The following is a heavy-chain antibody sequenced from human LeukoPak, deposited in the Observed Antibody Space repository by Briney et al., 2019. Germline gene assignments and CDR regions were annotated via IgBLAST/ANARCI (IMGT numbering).Heavy chain of an antibody. D-gene: IGHD2-2*01. CDR2: INAGKGNT. J-gene: IGHJ6*02. CDR1: EYTFSSYS. Sequence: ASVKVSCKASEYTFSSYSIHWARQAPGQRLEWMGWINAGKGNTKYSQNLQGRVTVTGDTSASTAYMELSSLTSEDTAVYYCARGSCSSTSCFMDVWGQGTTVTVSS. CDR3: ARGSCSSTSCFMDV. V-gene: IGHV1-3*01.